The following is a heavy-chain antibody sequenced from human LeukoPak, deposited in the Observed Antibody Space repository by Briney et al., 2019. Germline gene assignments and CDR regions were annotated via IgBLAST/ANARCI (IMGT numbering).Heavy chain of an antibody. V-gene: IGHV3-49*04. CDR3: ARIYYAMDV. CDR1: GFTFADYT. Sequence: GGSLRLSCTASGFTFADYTLSWVRQAPGQGLEWVGFIRINAHGGATEYAASVEGRFTIARDDSKSIAYLQMNSLKTEDTAVYYCARIYYAMDVWGQGTMVTVSS. J-gene: IGHJ6*02. CDR2: IRINAHGGAT.